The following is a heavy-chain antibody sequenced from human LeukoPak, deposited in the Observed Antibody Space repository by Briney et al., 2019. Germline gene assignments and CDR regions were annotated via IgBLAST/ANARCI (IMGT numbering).Heavy chain of an antibody. CDR3: ARADTAMVPPYYYYYGMDV. CDR1: GGTCSSDA. V-gene: IGHV1-69*01. D-gene: IGHD5-18*01. Sequence: SVKVSCKASGGTCSSDAISWVRQAPGQGLEWMGGSIPTFGTANYAQKFQGRVTITADESTSTAYMELSSLRSEDTAVYYCARADTAMVPPYYYYYGMDVWGKGTTVTVSS. CDR2: SIPTFGTA. J-gene: IGHJ6*04.